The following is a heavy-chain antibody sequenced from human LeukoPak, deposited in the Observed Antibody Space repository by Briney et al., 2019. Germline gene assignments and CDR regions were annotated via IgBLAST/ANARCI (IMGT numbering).Heavy chain of an antibody. D-gene: IGHD1-26*01. CDR2: INHSGST. Sequence: SETLSLTCAVYGGSFSGYYWSWIRQPPGKGLEWIGEINHSGSTNYNPSLKSRVTISVDTSKNQFSLKLSSVTAADTAVYYCARGRGSYNYWGQGTLVTVSS. J-gene: IGHJ4*02. CDR1: GGSFSGYY. CDR3: ARGRGSYNY. V-gene: IGHV4-34*01.